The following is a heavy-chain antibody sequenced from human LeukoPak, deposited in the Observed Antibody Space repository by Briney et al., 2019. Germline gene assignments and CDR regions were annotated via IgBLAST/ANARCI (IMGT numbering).Heavy chain of an antibody. CDR1: GFTFSSYW. J-gene: IGHJ4*02. V-gene: IGHV3-74*01. CDR3: ARVGDYYGDYVRFDY. D-gene: IGHD4-17*01. CDR2: INSDGSST. Sequence: PGGSLRLSCAAPGFTFSSYWMHWVRQAPGKGLVWVSRINSDGSSTSYADSVKGRFTISRDNAKNTLYLQMNSLRAEDTAVYYCARVGDYYGDYVRFDYWGQGTLVTVSS.